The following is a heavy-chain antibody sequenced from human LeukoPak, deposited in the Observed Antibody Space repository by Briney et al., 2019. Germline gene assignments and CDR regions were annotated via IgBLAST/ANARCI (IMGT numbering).Heavy chain of an antibody. J-gene: IGHJ4*02. V-gene: IGHV3-23*01. CDR3: ARDRGPGYSYGVLDY. CDR2: ISGSGAGT. D-gene: IGHD5-18*01. CDR1: GFTFSGYA. Sequence: GGSLRLSCAASGFTFSGYAMNWVRQAPGKGLEWVSGISGSGAGTYYADSVKGRFTISRDNSKNTLYLQMNSLRAEDTAVYYCARDRGPGYSYGVLDYWGQGTLVTVSS.